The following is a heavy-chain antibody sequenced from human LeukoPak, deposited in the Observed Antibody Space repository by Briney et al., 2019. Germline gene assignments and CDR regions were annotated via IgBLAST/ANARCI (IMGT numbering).Heavy chain of an antibody. V-gene: IGHV1-46*01. D-gene: IGHD3-22*01. CDR2: INPGGGST. Sequence: ASVKVSCKASGYTFTSYYMHWVRQAPGQGLEWMGIINPGGGSTSYAQKFQGRVTMTRDTSTSTVYMELSSLRSEDTAVYYCARNSGSIYPFDYWGQGTLVTVSS. J-gene: IGHJ4*02. CDR1: GYTFTSYY. CDR3: ARNSGSIYPFDY.